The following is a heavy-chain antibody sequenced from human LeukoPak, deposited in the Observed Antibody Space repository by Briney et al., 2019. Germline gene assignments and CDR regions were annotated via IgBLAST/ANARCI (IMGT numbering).Heavy chain of an antibody. V-gene: IGHV3-23*01. Sequence: GGSLRLSCAASGFTFSSYAMGWVRQAPGKGLEWVSAITASGGNTYYADSVKGRFTISRDNSKNTLYLQVNSLRAEDTAVYYCAKGNGYSYGRYYFEYWGQGTLVTVSS. D-gene: IGHD5-18*01. CDR2: ITASGGNT. J-gene: IGHJ4*02. CDR1: GFTFSSYA. CDR3: AKGNGYSYGRYYFEY.